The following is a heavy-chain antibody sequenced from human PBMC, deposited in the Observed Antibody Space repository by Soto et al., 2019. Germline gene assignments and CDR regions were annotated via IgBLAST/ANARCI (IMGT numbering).Heavy chain of an antibody. D-gene: IGHD4-17*01. CDR2: INTGGASR. J-gene: IGHJ4*02. CDR3: EREKHGDAFDF. V-gene: IGHV3-48*03. CDR1: GFTVSDYE. Sequence: GGSLRLSCAASGFTVSDYEMSWVRQAPGKGLEWISYINTGGASRKYADSVRGRFTISRDSATNSVYLQMNSLRDEDTAVYYCEREKHGDAFDFWGQGTLVTVSS.